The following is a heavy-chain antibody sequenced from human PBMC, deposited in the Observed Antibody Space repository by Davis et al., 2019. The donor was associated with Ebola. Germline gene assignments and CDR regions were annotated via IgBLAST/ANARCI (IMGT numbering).Heavy chain of an antibody. CDR1: TLSLPDAW. J-gene: IGHJ3*02. CDR2: IKRKFDGGTT. V-gene: IGHV3-15*01. Sequence: GGSLRLSCTAPTLSLPDAWMSWVRQAPGEGLEWVGRIKRKFDGGTTDYAAPVKGRFTISRDDSKNTLYLQMNSLQTGDTAVYYCTTVGVALPGTMAFDIWGQGTMVTVSS. CDR3: TTVGVALPGTMAFDI. D-gene: IGHD6-19*01.